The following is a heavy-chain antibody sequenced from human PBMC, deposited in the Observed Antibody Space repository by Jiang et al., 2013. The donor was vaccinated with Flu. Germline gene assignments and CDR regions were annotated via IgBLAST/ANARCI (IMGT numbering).Heavy chain of an antibody. Sequence: PGLVKPSETLSLTCGVSGYSISSGYYWGWIRQPPGKGLEWIGSIYHSGSTYYNPSLKSRVTISMDTSKNQFSLKVTSVTAADTAVYYCARDYDSSGYYYPWGQGTLVTVSS. J-gene: IGHJ5*02. V-gene: IGHV4-38-2*02. D-gene: IGHD3-22*01. CDR2: IYHSGST. CDR3: ARDYDSSGYYYP. CDR1: GYSISSGYY.